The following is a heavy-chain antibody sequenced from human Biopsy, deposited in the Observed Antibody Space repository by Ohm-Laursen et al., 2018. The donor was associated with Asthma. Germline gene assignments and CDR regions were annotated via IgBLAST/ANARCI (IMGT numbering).Heavy chain of an antibody. V-gene: IGHV3-30*03. CDR2: ISYDGSTK. Sequence: SLRLSCAASGFTLTTYAIHWVRQAPGKGLEWVAVISYDGSTKYSADSVKGRFIVSRDISKNILSLQMNSLRPEDTAVYYCASDGRWFDPWGQGALVTVSS. J-gene: IGHJ5*02. CDR1: GFTLTTYA. CDR3: ASDGRWFDP.